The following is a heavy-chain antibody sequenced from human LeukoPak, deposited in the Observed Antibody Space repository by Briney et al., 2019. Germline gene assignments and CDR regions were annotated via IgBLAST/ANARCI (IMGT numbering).Heavy chain of an antibody. J-gene: IGHJ4*02. CDR3: ARARGYYDFWSGYCDY. CDR2: ISSSSSYI. V-gene: IGHV3-21*01. CDR1: GFTFSSYS. Sequence: GGSLRLSCAASGFTFSSYSMNWVRQAPGKGLEWVSSISSSSSYIYYADSVKGRFTISRDNAKNSLYLQMNSLRAEDTAVYYCARARGYYDFWSGYCDYWGQGTLVTVSS. D-gene: IGHD3-3*01.